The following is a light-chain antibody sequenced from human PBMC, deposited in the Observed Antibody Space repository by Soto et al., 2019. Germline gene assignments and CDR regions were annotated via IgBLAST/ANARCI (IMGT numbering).Light chain of an antibody. V-gene: IGKV1-9*01. Sequence: DIQLTQSPSFLSASVGDRVTVTCRASQGISSYLAWSQQKPGKAPKLLINVASTLQSGVPSRFSGSGSGTEFTLTISSLQTEDFATYYCQQFNSFPRTFGQGTKVEIK. CDR3: QQFNSFPRT. CDR1: QGISSY. CDR2: VAS. J-gene: IGKJ1*01.